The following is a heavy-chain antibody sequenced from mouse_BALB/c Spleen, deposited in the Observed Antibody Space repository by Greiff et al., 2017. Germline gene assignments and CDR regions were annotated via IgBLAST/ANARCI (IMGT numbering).Heavy chain of an antibody. CDR1: GYTFSSYW. CDR3: ARSHYGSSYWFAY. J-gene: IGHJ3*01. Sequence: QVQLKQSGAELMKPGASVKISCKATGYTFSSYWIEWVKQRPGHGLEWIGEILPGSGSTNYNEKFKGKATFTADTSSNTAYMQLSSLTSEDSAVYYCARSHYGSSYWFAYWGQGTLVTVSA. D-gene: IGHD1-1*01. V-gene: IGHV1-9*01. CDR2: ILPGSGST.